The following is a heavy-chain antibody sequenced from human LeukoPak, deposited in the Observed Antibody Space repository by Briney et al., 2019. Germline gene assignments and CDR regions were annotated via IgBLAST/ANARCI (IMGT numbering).Heavy chain of an antibody. CDR1: GFTFSSYG. CDR2: ISYDGNNK. CDR3: AKEPGFYRFLYYFDY. J-gene: IGHJ4*02. V-gene: IGHV3-30*18. Sequence: GGSLRLSCAASGFTFSSYGIHWVRQAPGKGLDWVAVISYDGNNKYYADSVKGRFTISRDNSKNTLFLQMNSLRAGDPAVYYCAKEPGFYRFLYYFDYWGQGTLVTVSS. D-gene: IGHD3-16*02.